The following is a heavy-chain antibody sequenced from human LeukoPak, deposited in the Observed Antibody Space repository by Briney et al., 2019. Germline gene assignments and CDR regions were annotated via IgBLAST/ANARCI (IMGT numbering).Heavy chain of an antibody. CDR2: ISGSGGST. CDR1: GFTFSSYA. CDR3: AKDRRYYGSGYGMDV. Sequence: GGSLRLSCAASGFTFSSYAMSWVRQAPGKGLEWVSAISGSGGSTYYADSVKGRFTISRDNSKNTLYLQMNSLRAEDTAVYYCAKDRRYYGSGYGMDVWGQGTTVTVSS. V-gene: IGHV3-23*01. J-gene: IGHJ6*02. D-gene: IGHD3-10*01.